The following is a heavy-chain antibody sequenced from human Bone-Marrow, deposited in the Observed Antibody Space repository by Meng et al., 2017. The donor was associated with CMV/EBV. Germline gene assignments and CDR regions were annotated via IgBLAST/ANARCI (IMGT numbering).Heavy chain of an antibody. CDR1: GGTFRNYY. D-gene: IGHD1-26*01. CDR2: INHSGRS. J-gene: IGHJ4*02. CDR3: ARGRRVGAADH. Sequence: LTCAVYGGTFRNYYWTWVRQAPGKGLEWLGEINHSGRSTYNPSLKNRITLLVDASKNQFSLNLTSLTGADTAIYYCARGRRVGAADHWGQGILVTVSS. V-gene: IGHV4-34*01.